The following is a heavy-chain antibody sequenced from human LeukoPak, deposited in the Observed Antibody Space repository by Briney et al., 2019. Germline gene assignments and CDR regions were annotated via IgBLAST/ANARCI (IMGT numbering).Heavy chain of an antibody. Sequence: PGGSLRLSCAASGFIVSSNYMSWVRQAPGKGLEWVSFIYSGGSTYYADSVKGRFTISRDNSKNTLYLQMNSLRAEDTAVYYCAKDRVATERYYMDVWGKGTTVTISS. CDR1: GFIVSSNY. CDR2: IYSGGST. CDR3: AKDRVATERYYMDV. V-gene: IGHV3-66*01. J-gene: IGHJ6*03. D-gene: IGHD6-13*01.